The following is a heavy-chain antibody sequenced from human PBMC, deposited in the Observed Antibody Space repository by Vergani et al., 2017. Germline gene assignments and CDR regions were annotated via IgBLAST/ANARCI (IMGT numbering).Heavy chain of an antibody. CDR3: ASKTSPVRYYHYMDV. CDR2: TIPIFGTA. Sequence: QVQLVQSGAEVKKPGSSVKVSCKASGGTFSSYAISWVRQAPGQGLEWMGGTIPIFGTANYAQKFQGRVTITADESTSTAYMELSSLRSEYTAVYYCASKTSPVRYYHYMDVWGKGTTVNVSS. D-gene: IGHD1/OR15-1a*01. V-gene: IGHV1-69*01. J-gene: IGHJ6*03. CDR1: GGTFSSYA.